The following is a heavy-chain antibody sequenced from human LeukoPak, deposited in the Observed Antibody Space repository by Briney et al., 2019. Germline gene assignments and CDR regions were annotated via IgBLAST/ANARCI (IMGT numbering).Heavy chain of an antibody. V-gene: IGHV4-39*01. CDR1: GGSISSTAYY. CDR2: IYYSGTT. D-gene: IGHD3-10*01. CDR3: SRQGVRGTYYYAMDV. Sequence: PSETLSLTCTVSGGSISSTAYYWGWIRPPPGRGLEGIATIYYSGTTYYNPSLESRVTISVDTSKNQFSLKLSSVTAADTSVYYCSRQGVRGTYYYAMDVWGQGTTVTVSS. J-gene: IGHJ6*02.